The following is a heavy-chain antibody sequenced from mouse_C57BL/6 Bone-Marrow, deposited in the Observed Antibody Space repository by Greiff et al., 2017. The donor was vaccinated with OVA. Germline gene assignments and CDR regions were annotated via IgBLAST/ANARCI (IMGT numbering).Heavy chain of an antibody. Sequence: QVQLKQPGAELVKPGASVKLSCKASGYTFTSYWMHWVKQRPGQGLEWIGMIHPNSGSTNYNEKFKSKATLTVDKSSSKAYMQLSSLTSEDSAVYYCASSGYSYGSSSFAYWGQGTLVTVSA. CDR2: IHPNSGST. V-gene: IGHV1-64*01. CDR1: GYTFTSYW. J-gene: IGHJ3*01. D-gene: IGHD1-1*01. CDR3: ASSGYSYGSSSFAY.